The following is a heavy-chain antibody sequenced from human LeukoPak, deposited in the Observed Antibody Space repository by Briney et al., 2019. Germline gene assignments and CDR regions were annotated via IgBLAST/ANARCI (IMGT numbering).Heavy chain of an antibody. CDR1: GYTFTSYY. J-gene: IGHJ2*01. V-gene: IGHV1-46*01. Sequence: ASVKVSCKASGYTFTSYYMHWVRQAPGQGLEWMGIINPSGGSTSYAQKFQGRVTMTRDMSTSTVYMELRSLRSDDTAVYYCARITMVRGVIFDWYFDLWGRGTLVTVSS. CDR2: INPSGGST. D-gene: IGHD3-10*01. CDR3: ARITMVRGVIFDWYFDL.